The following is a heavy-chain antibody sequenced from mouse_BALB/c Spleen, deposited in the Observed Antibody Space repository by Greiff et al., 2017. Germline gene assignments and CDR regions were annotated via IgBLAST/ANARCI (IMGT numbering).Heavy chain of an antibody. D-gene: IGHD2-4*01. V-gene: IGHV2-6-2*01. J-gene: IGHJ4*01. Sequence: QVQLKESGPDLVAPSQSLSITCTVSGFSLTSYGVHWVRQPPGKGLEWLVVIWSDGSTTYNSALKSRLSISKDNSKSQVFLKMNSLQTDDTAMYYCARQTYDYDFYAMDYWGQGTSVTVSS. CDR1: GFSLTSYG. CDR2: IWSDGST. CDR3: ARQTYDYDFYAMDY.